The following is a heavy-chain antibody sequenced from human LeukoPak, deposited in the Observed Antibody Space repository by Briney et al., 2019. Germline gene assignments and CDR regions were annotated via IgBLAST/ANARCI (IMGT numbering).Heavy chain of an antibody. D-gene: IGHD5-12*01. V-gene: IGHV4-59*01. CDR3: AREDSGYDYSPFYY. Sequence: SETLSLTCTVSGGSISNYYWSWIQQPPGKGLEWLGYIYHTGSTSYNPSLKSRVIMSVGTSQNQFSLKLFSVTAADTAVYYCAREDSGYDYSPFYYWGQGILVTVSS. J-gene: IGHJ4*02. CDR2: IYHTGST. CDR1: GGSISNYY.